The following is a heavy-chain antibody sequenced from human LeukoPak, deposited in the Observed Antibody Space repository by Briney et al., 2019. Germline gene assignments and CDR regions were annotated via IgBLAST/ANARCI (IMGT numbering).Heavy chain of an antibody. D-gene: IGHD4/OR15-4a*01. CDR2: IYYSGST. CDR1: GGSISSSSYY. V-gene: IGHV4-39*07. CDR3: ARVLRGASDDFYYYYMDV. Sequence: SETLSLTCTVSGGSISSSSYYWGWIRQPPGKGLEWIGSIYYSGSTYYNPSLKSRVTISVDTSKNQFSLKLSSVTAEDTAVYFCARVLRGASDDFYYYYMDVWGTGTTVTVSS. J-gene: IGHJ6*03.